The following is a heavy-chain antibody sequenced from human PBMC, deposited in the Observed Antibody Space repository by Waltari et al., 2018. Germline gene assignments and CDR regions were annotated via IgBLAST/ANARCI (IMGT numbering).Heavy chain of an antibody. CDR3: AGGPQSGASSAWYGWFDP. CDR2: INMDGRNT. CDR1: GFTFTTHW. D-gene: IGHD6-13*01. Sequence: EVQLVESGGNLVQPGGSLRLSCAASGFTFTTHWMPWVRQAPGQGLVWVSRINMDGRNTRYADSVKGRFTISRDNAKNTLYLEMNSLRAEDTAVYFCAGGPQSGASSAWYGWFDPWGQGTLVTVSS. J-gene: IGHJ5*02. V-gene: IGHV3-74*01.